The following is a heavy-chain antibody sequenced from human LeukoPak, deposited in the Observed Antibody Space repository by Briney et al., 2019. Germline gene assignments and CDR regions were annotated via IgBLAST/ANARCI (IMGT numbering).Heavy chain of an antibody. V-gene: IGHV3-23*01. J-gene: IGHJ3*02. D-gene: IGHD3-10*01. CDR1: GFTFNNFA. CDR2: VSGTGATT. CDR3: AKFFGRGYYGSGSYGGTAFDI. Sequence: QPGGSLRLSCAASGFTFNNFAMSWVRLAPGKGLDWVSIVSGTGATTYYADSVKGRFTISRDNSKNTLYLQMNSLRAEDTAVYYCAKFFGRGYYGSGSYGGTAFDIWGQGTMVTVSS.